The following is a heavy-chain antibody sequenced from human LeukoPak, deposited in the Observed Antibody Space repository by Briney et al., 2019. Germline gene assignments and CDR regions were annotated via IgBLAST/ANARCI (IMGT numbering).Heavy chain of an antibody. CDR2: IRYDGSNK. CDR3: AKDRYCSSTSCYSNWFDP. J-gene: IGHJ5*02. V-gene: IGHV3-30*02. D-gene: IGHD2-2*01. Sequence: GGSLRLSCAASGFTFSSYGMHWVRQAPGKGLEWVAFIRYDGSNKYYADSVKGRFTISRDNSKNTLYLQMNSLRAEDTAVYYCAKDRYCSSTSCYSNWFDPWGQGTLVTVSS. CDR1: GFTFSSYG.